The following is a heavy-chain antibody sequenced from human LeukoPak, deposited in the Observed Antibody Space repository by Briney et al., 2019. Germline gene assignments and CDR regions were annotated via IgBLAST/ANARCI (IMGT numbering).Heavy chain of an antibody. J-gene: IGHJ4*02. V-gene: IGHV3-23*01. Sequence: PGGSLRLSCAASGFTFSTYGMSWVRQAPGKGLEWVSSISGSGASTYYADSVKGRFTISRDNSKNTLYLQMNSPRAEDTAVYYCAKGALSHNDYWGQGTLVTVSS. CDR3: AKGALSHNDY. CDR1: GFTFSTYG. D-gene: IGHD2-15*01. CDR2: ISGSGAST.